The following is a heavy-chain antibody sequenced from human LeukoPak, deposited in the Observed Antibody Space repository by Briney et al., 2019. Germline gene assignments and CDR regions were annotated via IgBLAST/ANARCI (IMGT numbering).Heavy chain of an antibody. J-gene: IGHJ1*01. Sequence: ASVKVSCKVSGYTLTELSMHWVRQAPGKGLEWMGGFDPEDGETIYAQKLQGRVTMTTDTSTSTAYMELRSLRSDDTAVYYCARAHSSGSDRRYFQHWGQGTLVTVSS. CDR3: ARAHSSGSDRRYFQH. V-gene: IGHV1-24*01. D-gene: IGHD6-19*01. CDR2: FDPEDGET. CDR1: GYTLTELS.